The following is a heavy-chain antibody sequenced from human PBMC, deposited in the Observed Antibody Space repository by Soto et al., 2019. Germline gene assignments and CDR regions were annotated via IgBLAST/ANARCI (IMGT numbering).Heavy chain of an antibody. CDR2: ISGSGSTT. V-gene: IGHV3-11*01. CDR3: AKLGSISAAGTPDY. Sequence: GGALRLSCAASGFTFSDYYMSWFRQAPGKGLEWGSYISGSGSTTRDADPVRGRFTIARDNAKNSLYLQMNSLRTEATAVYYCAKLGSISAAGTPDYWGQGTLVTVSS. CDR1: GFTFSDYY. J-gene: IGHJ4*02. D-gene: IGHD6-13*01.